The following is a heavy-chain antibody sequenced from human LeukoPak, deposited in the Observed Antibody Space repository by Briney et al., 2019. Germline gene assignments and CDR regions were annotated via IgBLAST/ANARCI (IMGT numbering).Heavy chain of an antibody. V-gene: IGHV1-2*02. CDR1: GYTFTGYY. CDR3: ARDSYIVVVPAATGEWFDP. Sequence: ASVTVSCKASGYTFTGYYMHWVRQAPGQGLEWMGWINPNSGGTNYAQKFQGRVTMTRDTSISTAYMELSRLRSDDTAVYYCARDSYIVVVPAATGEWFDPWGQGTLVTVSS. J-gene: IGHJ5*02. D-gene: IGHD2-2*01. CDR2: INPNSGGT.